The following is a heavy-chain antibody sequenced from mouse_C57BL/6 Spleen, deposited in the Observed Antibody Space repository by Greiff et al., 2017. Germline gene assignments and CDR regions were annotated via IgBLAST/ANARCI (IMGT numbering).Heavy chain of an antibody. CDR3: AAYYYAKSRYFDV. Sequence: VQLQQSGAELVMPGASVKLSCKASGYTFTSYWMHWVKQRPGQGLEWIGEIDPSDSYTNYNQKFKGKSTLTVDKSSSTAYMQLSSLTSEDSAVYYGAAYYYAKSRYFDVWGTGTTVTVSS. CDR2: IDPSDSYT. J-gene: IGHJ1*03. V-gene: IGHV1-69*01. CDR1: GYTFTSYW. D-gene: IGHD1-1*01.